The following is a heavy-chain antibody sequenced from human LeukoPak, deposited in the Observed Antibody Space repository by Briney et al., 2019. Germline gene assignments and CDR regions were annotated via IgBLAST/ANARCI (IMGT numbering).Heavy chain of an antibody. CDR1: GGSFSGYY. CDR2: INHSGST. V-gene: IGHV4-34*01. CDR3: ARGAARRGLGYYYGMDV. J-gene: IGHJ6*02. Sequence: PSETLSLTCAVYGGSFSGYYWSWIRQPPGKGPEWIGEINHSGSTNYNPSLKSRVTISVDTSKNQFSLKLSSVTAADTAVYYCARGAARRGLGYYYGMDVWGQGTTVTVSS. D-gene: IGHD6-6*01.